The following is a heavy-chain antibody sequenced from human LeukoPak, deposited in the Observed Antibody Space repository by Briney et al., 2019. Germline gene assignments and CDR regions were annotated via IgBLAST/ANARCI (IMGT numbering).Heavy chain of an antibody. Sequence: GGSLRLSCEASGFTVSSNYMSWVRQAPGKGLEWVASIKEDGSEQYYVDSVKGRFTISRDNAKNSLYLQMNSLRAEDMAVYYCARGGYYWGAWGQGTLVTVSS. J-gene: IGHJ5*02. CDR3: ARGGYYWGA. CDR2: IKEDGSEQ. D-gene: IGHD1-1*01. V-gene: IGHV3-7*01. CDR1: GFTVSSNY.